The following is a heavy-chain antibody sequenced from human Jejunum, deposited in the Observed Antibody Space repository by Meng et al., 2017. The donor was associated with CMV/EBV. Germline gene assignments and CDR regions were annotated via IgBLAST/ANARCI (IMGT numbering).Heavy chain of an antibody. Sequence: VSGDPITTNLYDWNWLRQTPGKGLEWIGYIYDSGATHYNPSLKGRATMSVDTSKNQFSLNLKSVTAADTAIYYCVGNYDVHLNWFDPWGRGTLVTVSS. CDR2: IYDSGAT. CDR1: GDPITTNLYD. CDR3: VGNYDVHLNWFDP. D-gene: IGHD3-10*02. J-gene: IGHJ5*02. V-gene: IGHV4-30-4*01.